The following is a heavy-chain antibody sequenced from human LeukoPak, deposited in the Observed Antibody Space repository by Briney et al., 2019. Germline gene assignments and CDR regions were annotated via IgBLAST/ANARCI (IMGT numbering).Heavy chain of an antibody. CDR1: GFALSGYS. CDR3: TRDPGYSSSSISF. CDR2: IDRSNSDI. Sequence: GGSLRLSCAASGFALSGYSINWVRQPPGKGLEWVSFIDRSNSDIYYADSVKGRFTISRDNARESVFLQLNRLRAEDTAVYYCTRDPGYSSSSISFWGQGTLVTVSS. J-gene: IGHJ4*02. D-gene: IGHD6-6*01. V-gene: IGHV3-21*01.